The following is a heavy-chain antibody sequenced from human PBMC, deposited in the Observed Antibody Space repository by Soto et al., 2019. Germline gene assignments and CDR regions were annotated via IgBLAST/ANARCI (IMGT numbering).Heavy chain of an antibody. CDR2: ISGNGGFT. CDR3: XXXXXXXFDV. V-gene: IGHV3-23*01. CDR1: GFSFSYSA. Sequence: EVQLLESGGGLVQPGGSLRLSCAASGFSFSYSAMSWVRQXPGKGLECVSGISGNGGFTYYADSVKGRFIISRDNSKDTVXLQMXXXXAXXXXXXXXXXXXXXXFDVXGQGTVVTVSS. J-gene: IGHJ3*01.